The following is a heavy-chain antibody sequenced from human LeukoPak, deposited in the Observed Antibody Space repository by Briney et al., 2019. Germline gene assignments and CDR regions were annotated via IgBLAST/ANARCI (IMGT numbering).Heavy chain of an antibody. Sequence: GRSLRLSCAASGFTFSSYAMHWVRQAPGKGLEWVAVISYDGSNKYYADSVKGRFTISRDNSKNTLYLQMNGLRAEDTAVYYCARDLWDTAPFGYWGQGTLVTVSS. CDR1: GFTFSSYA. CDR3: ARDLWDTAPFGY. V-gene: IGHV3-30-3*01. D-gene: IGHD5-18*01. CDR2: ISYDGSNK. J-gene: IGHJ4*02.